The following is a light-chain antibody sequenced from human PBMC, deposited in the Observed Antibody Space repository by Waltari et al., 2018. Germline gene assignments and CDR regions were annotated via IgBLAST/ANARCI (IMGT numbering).Light chain of an antibody. V-gene: IGKV3-11*01. CDR1: QSVSTY. CDR3: QQRYKWPLT. J-gene: IGKJ4*01. Sequence: EIVLTQSPATLSLSPGERATLSCRASQSVSTYLAWYQQRPGQAPRLLIYDSSNRATGIPARFSGSGSETDFTLTISSLEPEDFAVYSCQQRYKWPLTFGGGSKVEI. CDR2: DSS.